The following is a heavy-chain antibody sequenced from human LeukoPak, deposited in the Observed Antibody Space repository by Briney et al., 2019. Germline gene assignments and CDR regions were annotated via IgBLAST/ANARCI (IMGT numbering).Heavy chain of an antibody. CDR2: MNPNSGGT. CDR3: AYPDGFDY. J-gene: IGHJ4*02. Sequence: GASVKVSCKASGYTLTGYYLHWVRQAPGQGPEWMGRMNPNSGGTSYAQKFQGRVTMTRGTSISTAYMELSVLTSDDTAVYYCAYPDGFDYWGQGTLVTVSS. CDR1: GYTLTGYY. V-gene: IGHV1-2*02.